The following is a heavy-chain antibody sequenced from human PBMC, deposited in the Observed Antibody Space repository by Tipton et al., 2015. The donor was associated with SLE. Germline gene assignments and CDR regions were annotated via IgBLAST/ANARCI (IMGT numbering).Heavy chain of an antibody. CDR3: ARHGGITMIVAGAFDI. CDR2: IYYSGST. V-gene: IGHV4-59*01. CDR1: GGYISSYY. Sequence: TLSLTCTVSGGYISSYYWSWIRQPPGKGLEWIGYIYYSGSTNYNPSLKSRVTISVDTSKNQFSLKLSSVTAADTAVYYCARHGGITMIVAGAFDIWGQGTMVTVSS. D-gene: IGHD3-22*01. J-gene: IGHJ3*02.